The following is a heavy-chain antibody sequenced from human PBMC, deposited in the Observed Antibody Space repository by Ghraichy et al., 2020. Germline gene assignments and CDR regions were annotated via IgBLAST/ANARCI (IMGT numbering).Heavy chain of an antibody. Sequence: GGSLRLSCAASGFTFSSYGMHWVRQAPGKGLEWVAVIWYDGSNKYYADSVKGRFTISRDNSKNTLYLQMNSLRAEDTAVYYCARATYYYGSGSYYKSEGDYYYGMDVWGQGTTVTVSS. CDR1: GFTFSSYG. D-gene: IGHD3-10*01. J-gene: IGHJ6*02. CDR3: ARATYYYGSGSYYKSEGDYYYGMDV. CDR2: IWYDGSNK. V-gene: IGHV3-33*01.